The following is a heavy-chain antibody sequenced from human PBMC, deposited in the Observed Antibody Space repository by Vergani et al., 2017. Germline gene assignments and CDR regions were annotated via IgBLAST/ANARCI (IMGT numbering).Heavy chain of an antibody. J-gene: IGHJ5*02. CDR3: ARGPHIAVAGIDGFDP. D-gene: IGHD6-19*01. Sequence: EVQLVESGGGLVQPGGSLRLSCAASGFTFSSYWMHWVRQAPGKGLVWVSRINSDGSSTSYADSVKGRFTISRDNAKNTLYLQMNSLRAEDTAVYYCARGPHIAVAGIDGFDPWGQGTLVTVSS. V-gene: IGHV3-74*01. CDR1: GFTFSSYW. CDR2: INSDGSST.